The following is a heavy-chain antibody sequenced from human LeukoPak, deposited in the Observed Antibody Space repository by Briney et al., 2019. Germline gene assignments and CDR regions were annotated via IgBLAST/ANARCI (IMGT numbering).Heavy chain of an antibody. D-gene: IGHD2-2*01. V-gene: IGHV4-4*07. J-gene: IGHJ6*03. CDR1: GGSITNYY. Sequence: SETLSLTCTVSGGSITNYYWSWIRQPAGKGLEWIGRIYTTEITNYSPSLKSRLTMSLDTSKKQFSLRLTSVTAADTAVYYCARDTRDTRLLYYYYYMDVWGKGTTVTVSS. CDR2: IYTTEIT. CDR3: ARDTRDTRLLYYYYYMDV.